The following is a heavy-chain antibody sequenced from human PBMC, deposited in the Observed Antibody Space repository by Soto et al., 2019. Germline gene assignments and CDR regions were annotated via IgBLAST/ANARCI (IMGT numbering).Heavy chain of an antibody. CDR1: GFTFSSYA. D-gene: IGHD2-15*01. CDR3: AKESYCSGGSCYLFHY. Sequence: GGSLRLSCAASGFTFSSYAMSWVRQAPGKGLEWVSAISGSGGSTYYADSVKGRFTISRDNSKNTLYLQMNSLRAEDTAVYYCAKESYCSGGSCYLFHYWGQGTLVTVSS. J-gene: IGHJ4*02. V-gene: IGHV3-23*01. CDR2: ISGSGGST.